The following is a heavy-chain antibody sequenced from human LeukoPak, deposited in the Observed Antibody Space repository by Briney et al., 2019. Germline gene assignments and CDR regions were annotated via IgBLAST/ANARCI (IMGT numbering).Heavy chain of an antibody. J-gene: IGHJ4*02. CDR3: ARDPGDYGYFDY. V-gene: IGHV3-30*04. Sequence: GGSLRLSCAASGFTFSSYAMHWVRQAPGKGLEWVAVISYDGSNKYYADSVKGRFTISRDNSKNTLYLQMNSLRAEDTAVYYCARDPGDYGYFDYWGQGTLVTVPS. CDR2: ISYDGSNK. D-gene: IGHD4-17*01. CDR1: GFTFSSYA.